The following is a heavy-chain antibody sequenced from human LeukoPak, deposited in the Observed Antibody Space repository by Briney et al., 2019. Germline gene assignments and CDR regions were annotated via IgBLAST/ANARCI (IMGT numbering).Heavy chain of an antibody. J-gene: IGHJ5*02. D-gene: IGHD3-3*01. V-gene: IGHV3-48*03. Sequence: GGSLRLSCAASGFTFSNEMNWVRQAPGKGLEWVSYISSSGSTIYYADSVKGRFTISRDNAKNSLYLQMNSLRAEDTAVYYCARARIISYYDFWSGPSRSGNWFDPWGQGTLVTVSS. CDR3: ARARIISYYDFWSGPSRSGNWFDP. CDR2: ISSSGSTI. CDR1: GFTFSNE.